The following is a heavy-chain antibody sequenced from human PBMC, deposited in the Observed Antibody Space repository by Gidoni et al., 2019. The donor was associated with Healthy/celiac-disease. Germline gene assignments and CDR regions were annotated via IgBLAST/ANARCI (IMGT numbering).Heavy chain of an antibody. Sequence: EVQLVESGGGLVQPGRSLRLSCAASGFTFSSYWMHWVRQAPGKGLVWVSRINSDGSSTSYADSLKGRFTISRDNAKNTLYLQMNSLRAEDTAVYYCARGRTVTTDHYYYGMDVWGQGTTVTVSS. CDR3: ARGRTVTTDHYYYGMDV. D-gene: IGHD4-4*01. J-gene: IGHJ6*02. CDR1: GFTFSSYW. CDR2: INSDGSST. V-gene: IGHV3-74*01.